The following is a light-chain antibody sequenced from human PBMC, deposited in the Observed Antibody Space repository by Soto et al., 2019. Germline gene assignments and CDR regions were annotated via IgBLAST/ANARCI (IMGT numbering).Light chain of an antibody. V-gene: IGKV3-20*01. CDR1: QTVRNNY. CDR3: QQYGSSLFS. CDR2: GAS. J-gene: IGKJ3*01. Sequence: EVRLTQSPGTLSLSPGERATLSCRASQTVRNNYLAWYQQKPGQAPRLLMYGASNRATGIPDRFSGSGSGTVFTLTISRLEPEDFAVYYCQQYGSSLFSFGPGTKVAIK.